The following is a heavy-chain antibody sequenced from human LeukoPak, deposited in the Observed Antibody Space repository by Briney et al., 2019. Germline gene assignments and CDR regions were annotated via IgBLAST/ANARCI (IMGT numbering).Heavy chain of an antibody. Sequence: PGGSLRLSCVASGFTFNNYAMGWVRQTPATGLEWVSVITGRGGSTYYADSVKGRFTISRDNSKNTLYLQMNSLRAEDTAVYYCAKTLHYGHYGKFDYWGQGTLVTVSS. CDR2: ITGRGGST. V-gene: IGHV3-23*01. CDR1: GFTFNNYA. CDR3: AKTLHYGHYGKFDY. D-gene: IGHD4-17*01. J-gene: IGHJ4*02.